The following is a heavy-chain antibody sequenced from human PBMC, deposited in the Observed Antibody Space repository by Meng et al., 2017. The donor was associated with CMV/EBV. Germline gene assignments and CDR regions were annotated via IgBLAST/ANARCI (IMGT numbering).Heavy chain of an antibody. D-gene: IGHD1-7*01. V-gene: IGHV4-4*07. Sequence: QVPVQGAGPGLVKPSETLSLTCTVSGGSISSYYWGWIRQPAGKGLEWIGRIYTSGSTNYNPSLKSRVTMSVDTSKNQFSLKLSSVTAADTAVYYCAKSSEQNWNYGGWYFDLWGRGTLVTVSS. CDR1: GGSISSYY. CDR3: AKSSEQNWNYGGWYFDL. CDR2: IYTSGST. J-gene: IGHJ2*01.